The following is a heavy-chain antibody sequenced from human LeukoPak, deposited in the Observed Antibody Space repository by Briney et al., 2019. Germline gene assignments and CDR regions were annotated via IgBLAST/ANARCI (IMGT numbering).Heavy chain of an antibody. V-gene: IGHV1-46*01. Sequence: ASVKVSCKASGYTFTSYYMHWVRQAPGQGLGWMGLINPSGGSTSYAQKFQGRVTMTRDTSTSTVYMELSSLRSEDTAVYYCARERIQLWPRSADAFDIWGQGTMVTVSS. CDR2: INPSGGST. D-gene: IGHD5-18*01. CDR1: GYTFTSYY. CDR3: ARERIQLWPRSADAFDI. J-gene: IGHJ3*02.